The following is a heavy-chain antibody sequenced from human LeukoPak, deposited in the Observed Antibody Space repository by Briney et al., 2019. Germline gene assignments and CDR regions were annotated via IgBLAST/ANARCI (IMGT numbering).Heavy chain of an antibody. J-gene: IGHJ4*02. V-gene: IGHV1-46*01. Sequence: ASVKVSCKASGYTFSTYSLHWVRQAPGQGLEWMGFVNPNDGTRIYAQKFQGRITITRDTSTNTVFMELSSLRSEDTAVYYCARGLYYYDRSAYDEFDYWGQGTLVTVSS. D-gene: IGHD3-22*01. CDR3: ARGLYYYDRSAYDEFDY. CDR2: VNPNDGTR. CDR1: GYTFSTYS.